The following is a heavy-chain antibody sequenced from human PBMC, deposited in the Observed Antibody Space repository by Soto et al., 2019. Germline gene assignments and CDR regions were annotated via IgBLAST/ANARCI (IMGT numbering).Heavy chain of an antibody. D-gene: IGHD5-12*01. CDR3: ARDTSEMATGLGWFDP. J-gene: IGHJ5*02. V-gene: IGHV4-4*07. Sequence: SETLSLTCTVSGGSISSYYWSWIRQPAGKGLEWIGRIYTSGSTNYNPSLKSRVTMSVDTSKNQFSLKLSSVTAADTAVYYCARDTSEMATGLGWFDPWGQGTLVTVSS. CDR1: GGSISSYY. CDR2: IYTSGST.